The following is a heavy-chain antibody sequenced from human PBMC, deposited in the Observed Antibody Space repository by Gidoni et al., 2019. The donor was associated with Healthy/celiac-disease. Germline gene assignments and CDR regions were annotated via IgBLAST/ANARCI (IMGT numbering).Heavy chain of an antibody. J-gene: IGHJ4*02. D-gene: IGHD3-10*01. Sequence: QVQLAQSGAEVKKPGASVKVSCQASGYTFTSYYMHWVRQAPGQGLEWMGIINPSSGSTNYAQKFQGRVTMTRDTSTSTVYMELSSLRSEDTAVYYCARDLGSTTITGFDYWGQGTLVTVSS. CDR1: GYTFTSYY. CDR3: ARDLGSTTITGFDY. V-gene: IGHV1-46*01. CDR2: INPSSGST.